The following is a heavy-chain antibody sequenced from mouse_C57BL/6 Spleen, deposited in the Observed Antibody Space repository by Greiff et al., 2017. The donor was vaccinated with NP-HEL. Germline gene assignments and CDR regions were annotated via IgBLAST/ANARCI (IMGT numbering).Heavy chain of an antibody. CDR3: ARSGYYGVSYYFDY. Sequence: VQLQQSGPELVKPGASVKISCKASGYAFSSSWMNWVKQRPGKGLEWIGRIYPGDGDTNYNGKFKGKATLTADKSSSTAYMQLSSLTSEDSAVYFCARSGYYGVSYYFDYWGQGTTLTVSS. CDR2: IYPGDGDT. V-gene: IGHV1-82*01. J-gene: IGHJ2*01. D-gene: IGHD1-2*01. CDR1: GYAFSSSW.